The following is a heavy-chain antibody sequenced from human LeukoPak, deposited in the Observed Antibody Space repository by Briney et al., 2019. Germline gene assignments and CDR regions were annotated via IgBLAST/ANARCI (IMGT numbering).Heavy chain of an antibody. CDR1: RYTFTSYD. D-gene: IGHD6-13*01. Sequence: ASVKVSCKASRYTFTSYDIDWVRQATGRGLEWMGWTNPNSGNTGYAQKSQGRVTMTRNTSISTAYMELNSLRSEDTAVYYCARGPWYDYWGQGTLVTVSS. V-gene: IGHV1-8*01. CDR3: ARGPWYDY. J-gene: IGHJ4*02. CDR2: TNPNSGNT.